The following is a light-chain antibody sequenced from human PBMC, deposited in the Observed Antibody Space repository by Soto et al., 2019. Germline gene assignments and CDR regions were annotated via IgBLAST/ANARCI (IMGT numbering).Light chain of an antibody. CDR1: SSDVGGYNY. CDR2: EVS. CDR3: SSYTRSSPYV. Sequence: QSALTQPASVSGSPGQSITISCTGTSSDVGGYNYVSWYQQHPGKAPKLMIYEVSNRPSGVSNRFSGSKSGNTASLTISGRQAEDEADYYCSSYTRSSPYVFGTGTKVTVL. J-gene: IGLJ1*01. V-gene: IGLV2-14*01.